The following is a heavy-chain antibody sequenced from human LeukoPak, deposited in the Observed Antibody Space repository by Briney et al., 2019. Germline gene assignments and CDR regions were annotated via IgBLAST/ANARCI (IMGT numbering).Heavy chain of an antibody. CDR2: INPNSGGT. J-gene: IGHJ4*02. V-gene: IGHV1-2*02. CDR3: ARGDAYYYDSSGYYFNFDY. Sequence: GASVKVSCKASGYTFTGYYMHWVRQAPGQGLEWMGWINPNSGGTNYAQKFQGRVTMTRDTSISTAYMELSRLRSDDTAVYYCARGDAYYYDSSGYYFNFDYWGQGTLVTVSS. D-gene: IGHD3-22*01. CDR1: GYTFTGYY.